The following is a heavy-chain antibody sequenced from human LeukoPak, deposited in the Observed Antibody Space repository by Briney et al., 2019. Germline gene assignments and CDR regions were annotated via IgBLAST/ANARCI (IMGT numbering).Heavy chain of an antibody. V-gene: IGHV1-2*02. CDR3: ARPLGSQGSYPLCNY. CDR1: GYTFTDYY. J-gene: IGHJ4*02. D-gene: IGHD3-16*01. Sequence: ASVKVSCKASGYTFTDYYMHWVRQAPGQGLEWMGWINPNSGGTNYAQKFQGRVTMTRDTSISTAYMELSRLRSDDTAVYYCARPLGSQGSYPLCNYWGQGTLVTVSS. CDR2: INPNSGGT.